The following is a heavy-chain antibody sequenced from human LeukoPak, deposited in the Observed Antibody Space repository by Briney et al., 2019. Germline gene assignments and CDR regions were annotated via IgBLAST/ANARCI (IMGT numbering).Heavy chain of an antibody. Sequence: GGSLRLSCAASGFTFDDYGMSWVRQAPGKGLEWVSGTNWNGGSTGYVDSVEGRFTISRDNAKKSLYLQMNSLRVEDTALYYCARETPPGWGRTGDFDYWGQGTLVTVSS. CDR3: ARETPPGWGRTGDFDY. CDR1: GFTFDDYG. CDR2: TNWNGGST. J-gene: IGHJ4*02. V-gene: IGHV3-20*04. D-gene: IGHD3-10*01.